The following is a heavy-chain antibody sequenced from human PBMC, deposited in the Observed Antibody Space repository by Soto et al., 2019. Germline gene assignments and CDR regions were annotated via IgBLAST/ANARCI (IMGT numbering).Heavy chain of an antibody. V-gene: IGHV4-39*01. CDR2: IYYSGST. J-gene: IGHJ3*02. CDR1: GGSISSSSYY. Sequence: QLQLQESGPGLVKPSETLSLTCTVSGGSISSSSYYWGWIRQPPGKGLEWIGSIYYSGSTYYNPSLKSRVTISVDTSKNQFSLKLSSVTAADTAVYYCARLRGVLRYFDSQTENAFDIWGQGTMVTVSS. D-gene: IGHD3-9*01. CDR3: ARLRGVLRYFDSQTENAFDI.